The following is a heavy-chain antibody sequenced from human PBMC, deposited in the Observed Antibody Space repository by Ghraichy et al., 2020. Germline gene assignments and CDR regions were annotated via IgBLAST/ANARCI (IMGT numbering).Heavy chain of an antibody. Sequence: SQTLSLTCAISGDTVSSNSADWNWIRQSPSRGLEWLGRTYYRSKWYNDYAASVKSRITIKPDTSKNQFSLQLNSMTPEDTAVYYCTRDRHWGSQYFGMGVWGQGTTVTVSS. V-gene: IGHV6-1*01. D-gene: IGHD7-27*01. J-gene: IGHJ6*02. CDR2: TYYRSKWYN. CDR3: TRDRHWGSQYFGMGV. CDR1: GDTVSSNSAD.